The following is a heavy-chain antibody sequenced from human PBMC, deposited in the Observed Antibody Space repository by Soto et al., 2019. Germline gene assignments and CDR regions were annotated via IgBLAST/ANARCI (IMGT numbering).Heavy chain of an antibody. J-gene: IGHJ5*02. CDR1: GGSISSGDYY. Sequence: MCLTCTVSGGSISSGDYYWSWIRQLPGKGLEWIGYIYYSGSTYYNPSLKSRVTISVDTSKNQFSLKLSSVTAADTAVYYCARVPTVTFMSRNWFDPWGQGTLVTVSS. CDR3: ARVPTVTFMSRNWFDP. V-gene: IGHV4-30-4*01. D-gene: IGHD4-17*01. CDR2: IYYSGST.